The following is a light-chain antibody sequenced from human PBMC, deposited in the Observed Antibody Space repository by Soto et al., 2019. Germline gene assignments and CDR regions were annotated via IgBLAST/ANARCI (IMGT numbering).Light chain of an antibody. CDR2: WAS. CDR3: QQHYSSPLT. J-gene: IGKJ3*01. Sequence: DIVMTQSPDSLALSLGERATINCKSSQSVLYTSNNRHYLAWYQQKPGQPPKLLIYWASTRESGVPDRFSGSGSGTDFTLTNSSLQAEGVAVYYCQQHYSSPLTFGPGTKVDIK. V-gene: IGKV4-1*01. CDR1: QSVLYTSNNRHY.